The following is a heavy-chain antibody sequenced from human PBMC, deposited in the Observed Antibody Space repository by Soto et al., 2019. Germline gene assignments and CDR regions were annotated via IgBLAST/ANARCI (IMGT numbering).Heavy chain of an antibody. CDR1: GFTFSSYA. D-gene: IGHD3-16*02. CDR3: ATLDDYVWGSYRYTGYYFDY. J-gene: IGHJ4*02. V-gene: IGHV3-23*01. CDR2: ISGSGGST. Sequence: PGGSLRLSCAASGFTFSSYAMSWVRQAPGKGLEWVSAISGSGGSTYYADSVKGRFTISRDNYKNTLYPQMNSLRAEDTAVYYCATLDDYVWGSYRYTGYYFDYWGQGTLVTVSS.